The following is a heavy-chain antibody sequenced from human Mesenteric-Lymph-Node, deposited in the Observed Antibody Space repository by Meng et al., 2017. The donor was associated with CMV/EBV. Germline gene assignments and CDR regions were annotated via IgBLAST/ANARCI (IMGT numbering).Heavy chain of an antibody. V-gene: IGHV3-23*03. CDR2: IYSGGSST. J-gene: IGHJ4*02. CDR3: AKDPDGWAGYFDY. D-gene: IGHD3-10*01. CDR1: GFTFSSYA. Sequence: AASGFTFSSYAMSWVRQAPGKGLEWVSVIYSGGSSTYYADSVKGRFTISRDNSKNTLYLQMNSLRAEDTAVYYCAKDPDGWAGYFDYWGQGTLVTVSS.